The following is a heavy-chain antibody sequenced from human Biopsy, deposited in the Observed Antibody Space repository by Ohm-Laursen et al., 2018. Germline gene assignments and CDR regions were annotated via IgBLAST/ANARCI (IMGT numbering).Heavy chain of an antibody. CDR2: IYDRGST. J-gene: IGHJ4*02. CDR3: ARGMRSSGWPYFDS. V-gene: IGHV4-61*01. D-gene: IGHD6-19*01. Sequence: SDTLSLTCAVSGYSISSGYYWTWIRQPPGQGLEYIGYIYDRGSTANYNPSLESRVTMSVDMPKNQFSLKLSSVTAADTAIYYCARGMRSSGWPYFDSWGQGTLVTVSS. CDR1: GYSISSGYY.